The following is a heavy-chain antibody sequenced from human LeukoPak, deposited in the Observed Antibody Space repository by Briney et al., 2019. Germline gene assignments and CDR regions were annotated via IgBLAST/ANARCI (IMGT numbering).Heavy chain of an antibody. CDR3: ARDGPVGATVGLFDY. V-gene: IGHV1-69*04. CDR2: IIPILGIA. CDR1: RGTFSTYA. J-gene: IGHJ4*02. Sequence: GASVKVSCKASRGTFSTYAISWVRQAPGQGLEWMGRIIPILGIANYAQKFQGRGTITADKSTSTAYMELSSLRSEDTAVYLCARDGPVGATVGLFDYWGQGTLVTVSS. D-gene: IGHD1-26*01.